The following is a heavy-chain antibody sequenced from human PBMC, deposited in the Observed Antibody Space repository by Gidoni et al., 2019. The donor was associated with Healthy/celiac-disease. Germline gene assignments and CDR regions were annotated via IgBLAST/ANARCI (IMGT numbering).Heavy chain of an antibody. V-gene: IGHV1-69*01. CDR1: GGTFSSYA. CDR2: IIPIFGTA. J-gene: IGHJ4*02. Sequence: QVQLVQSGAEVKKPGSSVKVSCKASGGTFSSYAISWVGQAPGQGLEGMGGIIPIFGTANYAQKFQGRVTITADESTSTAYVELSSLRSEDTAVYYCARVGDGYSGGYWGQGTLVTVSS. D-gene: IGHD5-18*01. CDR3: ARVGDGYSGGY.